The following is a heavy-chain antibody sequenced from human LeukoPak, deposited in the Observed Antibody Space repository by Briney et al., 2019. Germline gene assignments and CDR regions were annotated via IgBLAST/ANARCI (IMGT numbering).Heavy chain of an antibody. D-gene: IGHD1-26*01. CDR3: ARGGAYSGSYFNY. J-gene: IGHJ4*02. Sequence: GGSLRLSCAASGFTFSSYEMNWVRQAPGKGLEWVSYISSSGSTIYYADSVKGRFTISRDNAKNSLYLQMNSLRAEDTAVYYCARGGAYSGSYFNYWGQGTLVTVSS. CDR1: GFTFSSYE. CDR2: ISSSGSTI. V-gene: IGHV3-48*03.